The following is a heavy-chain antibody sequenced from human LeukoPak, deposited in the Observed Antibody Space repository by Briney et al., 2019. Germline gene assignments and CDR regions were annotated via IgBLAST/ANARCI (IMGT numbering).Heavy chain of an antibody. J-gene: IGHJ5*02. Sequence: SVKVACKASGGTFSSYAISWVRQAPGQGLEWMGGMIPIFGTANYAQKLQGRVTITADESTRTAYMELSSLRSEDTAVYYCARDAHYYGSGSYYPFNWFDPWGQGTLVTVSS. D-gene: IGHD3-10*01. V-gene: IGHV1-69*13. CDR2: MIPIFGTA. CDR1: GGTFSSYA. CDR3: ARDAHYYGSGSYYPFNWFDP.